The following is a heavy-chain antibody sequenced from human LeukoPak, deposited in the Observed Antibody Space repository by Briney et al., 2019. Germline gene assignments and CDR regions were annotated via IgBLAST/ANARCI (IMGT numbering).Heavy chain of an antibody. CDR3: ARAMRGSNVADY. J-gene: IGHJ4*02. V-gene: IGHV5-51*01. D-gene: IGHD5-12*01. Sequence: GESLKICCKASGYSFTTYWIGWVRQMPGKGLEWMGIIYPDDSDTRYSPSFQGQATISADKSITTAYLQWSSLTASDTAMYYCARAMRGSNVADYWGQGTLVTVSS. CDR1: GYSFTTYW. CDR2: IYPDDSDT.